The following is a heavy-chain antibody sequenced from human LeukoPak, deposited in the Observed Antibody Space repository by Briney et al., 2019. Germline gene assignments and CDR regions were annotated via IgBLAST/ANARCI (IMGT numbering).Heavy chain of an antibody. CDR3: AKGNRYSSSGYSDY. V-gene: IGHV3-23*01. CDR1: GFTFSSYT. Sequence: GGSLRLSCAASGFTFSSYTMSWVRQAPGKGLEWVSAISGSGGSTYYADSVKGRFTISRDNSKNTLYLQMNSLRAEDTAVYYCAKGNRYSSSGYSDYWGQGTLVTVSS. D-gene: IGHD6-6*01. J-gene: IGHJ4*02. CDR2: ISGSGGST.